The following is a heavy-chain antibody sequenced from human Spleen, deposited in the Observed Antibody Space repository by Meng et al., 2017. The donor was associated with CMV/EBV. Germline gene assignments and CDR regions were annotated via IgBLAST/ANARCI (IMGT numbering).Heavy chain of an antibody. CDR2: IKKDGSAT. J-gene: IGHJ6*02. V-gene: IGHV3-7*01. CDR3: ARDRLSPFYDSGSGAHATTHGVDV. D-gene: IGHD3-3*01. Sequence: GGSLRLSCAASGFTFSTYWMSWVRQAPGKGLEWVANIKKDGSATFYLDSVKGRFTVSRDNTKNTVHLQMNSLRVEDTSIYYCARDRLSPFYDSGSGAHATTHGVDVWGQGTTVTVSS. CDR1: GFTFSTYW.